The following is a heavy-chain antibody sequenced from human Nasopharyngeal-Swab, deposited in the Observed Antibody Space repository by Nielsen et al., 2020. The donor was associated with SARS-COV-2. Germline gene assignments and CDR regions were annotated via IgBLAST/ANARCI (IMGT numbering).Heavy chain of an antibody. CDR2: INSDGSST. J-gene: IGHJ3*02. V-gene: IGHV3-74*01. D-gene: IGHD2-15*01. CDR3: AREGYCSGGSCYI. Sequence: VRQAPGKGLVWVSRINSDGSSTSYADSVKGRFTISRDNAKNTLYLQMNSLRAEDTAVYYCAREGYCSGGSCYIWGQGTMVTVSS.